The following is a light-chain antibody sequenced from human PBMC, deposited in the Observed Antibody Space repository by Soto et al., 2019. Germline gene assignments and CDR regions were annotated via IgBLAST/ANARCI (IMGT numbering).Light chain of an antibody. Sequence: IGMPQSPVTLSVSPGERATLSCRASQSVSGNLAWYQQKPGQAPRLLIYGVSARATGIPARFSGSGFGTEFTLTISSLQSEDFALYYCQQYNFWPETFGQGTKVDI. CDR3: QQYNFWPET. J-gene: IGKJ1*01. CDR2: GVS. CDR1: QSVSGN. V-gene: IGKV3-15*01.